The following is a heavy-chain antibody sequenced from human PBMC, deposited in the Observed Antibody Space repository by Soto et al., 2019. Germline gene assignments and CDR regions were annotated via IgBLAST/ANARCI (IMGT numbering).Heavy chain of an antibody. V-gene: IGHV3-30-3*01. CDR2: ISYDGSNK. J-gene: IGHJ3*02. Sequence: LRLSCAASGFTFSSYAMHWVRQAPGKGLEWVAVISYDGSNKYYADSVKGRFTISRDNSKNTLYLQMNSLRAEDTAVYYCARDIFLSEMATIWGAFDIWGQGTMVTVSS. CDR1: GFTFSSYA. D-gene: IGHD5-12*01. CDR3: ARDIFLSEMATIWGAFDI.